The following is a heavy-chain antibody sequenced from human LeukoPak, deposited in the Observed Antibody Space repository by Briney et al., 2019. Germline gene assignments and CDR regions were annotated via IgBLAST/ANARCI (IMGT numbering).Heavy chain of an antibody. CDR2: INWNGGST. CDR3: ARRDIVVVPAAIIGAFDI. Sequence: GGSLRLSCAASGFTFDDYGMSWVRQAPGKGLEWVSGINWNGGSTGYADSVKGRFTISRDNAKNSLYLQMNSLRAEDTALYYCARRDIVVVPAAIIGAFDIWGQGTMVTVSS. J-gene: IGHJ3*02. D-gene: IGHD2-2*02. V-gene: IGHV3-20*04. CDR1: GFTFDDYG.